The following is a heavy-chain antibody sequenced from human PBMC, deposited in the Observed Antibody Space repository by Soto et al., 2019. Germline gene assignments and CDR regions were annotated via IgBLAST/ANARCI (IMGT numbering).Heavy chain of an antibody. Sequence: GASVKVSCKASGGTFSSYAISWLRQAPGQGLEWMGGIIPIFGTANYAQKFQGRATITADESTSTAYMELSSLRSEDTAVYYCARNSVQALGKTSIVVVVAATGRDYYYGMDVWGQGTTVTVSS. V-gene: IGHV1-69*13. CDR1: GGTFSSYA. J-gene: IGHJ6*02. D-gene: IGHD2-15*01. CDR2: IIPIFGTA. CDR3: ARNSVQALGKTSIVVVVAATGRDYYYGMDV.